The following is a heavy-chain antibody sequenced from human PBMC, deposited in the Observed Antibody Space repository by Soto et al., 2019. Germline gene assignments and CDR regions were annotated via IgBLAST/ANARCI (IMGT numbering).Heavy chain of an antibody. Sequence: QVQLVESGGGVVQPGRSLRLSCAASGFTFSSYAMHWVRQAPGKGLEWVAVISYDGNNKFYADSVKGRLTISRDNSKNTLYMEMNTLTAEDTAVYYCAKDMGPRAVAGDFDYWCQGTLVTVSS. D-gene: IGHD6-19*01. CDR2: ISYDGNNK. CDR1: GFTFSSYA. V-gene: IGHV3-30*18. J-gene: IGHJ4*02. CDR3: AKDMGPRAVAGDFDY.